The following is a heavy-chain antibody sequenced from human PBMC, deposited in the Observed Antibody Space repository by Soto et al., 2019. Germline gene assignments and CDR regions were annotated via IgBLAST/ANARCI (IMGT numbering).Heavy chain of an antibody. CDR1: GGSISSGGYS. CDR2: IYHSGST. CDR3: ARGGSSGSSEYFQH. V-gene: IGHV4-30-2*01. D-gene: IGHD3-10*01. J-gene: IGHJ1*01. Sequence: SETLSLTCAVSGGSISSGGYSWSWIRQPPGKGLEWIGYIYHSGSTYYNPSLKSRVTISVDTSKNQFSLKLSSVTAADTAVYYCARGGSSGSSEYFQHWGQGTLVTVSS.